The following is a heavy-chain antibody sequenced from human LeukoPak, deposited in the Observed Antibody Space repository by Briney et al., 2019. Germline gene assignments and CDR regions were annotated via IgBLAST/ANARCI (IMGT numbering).Heavy chain of an antibody. D-gene: IGHD3-22*01. Sequence: GAPVKVSCKASGYTFTSYYMHWVRQAPGQGLEWMGIINPSGGSTSYAQKFQGRVTMTRDTSTSTVYMELSSLRSEDTAVYYCARDGRSYYDSSGILDYWGQGTLVTVSS. J-gene: IGHJ4*02. V-gene: IGHV1-46*01. CDR2: INPSGGST. CDR1: GYTFTSYY. CDR3: ARDGRSYYDSSGILDY.